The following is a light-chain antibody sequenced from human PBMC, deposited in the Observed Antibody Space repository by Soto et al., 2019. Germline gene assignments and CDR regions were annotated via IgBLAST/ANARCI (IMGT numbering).Light chain of an antibody. J-gene: IGLJ2*01. Sequence: QSVLTQPASVSESPGQSITISCTGSSSDVGNSNYVSWYQHHPGKAPKLMIYEVNNRPSGVSTRFSGSKSGNTASLIISGLQTDDEADYYCSSYTTTTTRVVFGGGTKLTVL. CDR1: SSDVGNSNY. CDR2: EVN. V-gene: IGLV2-14*01. CDR3: SSYTTTTTRVV.